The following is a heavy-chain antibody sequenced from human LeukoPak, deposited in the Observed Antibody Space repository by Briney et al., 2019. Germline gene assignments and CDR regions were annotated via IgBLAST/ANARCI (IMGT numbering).Heavy chain of an antibody. D-gene: IGHD3-9*01. J-gene: IGHJ4*02. CDR2: INSDGRST. CDR1: GFTFSSYW. Sequence: GGSLRLSCAASGFTFSSYWMHWVRQAPGKGLVWVSRINSDGRSTSYADSVKGRFTISRDNAKNTLYLQMNSLRAEDTAVYYCIVATGNYPFDLWGQGTLVTVSS. V-gene: IGHV3-74*01. CDR3: IVATGNYPFDL.